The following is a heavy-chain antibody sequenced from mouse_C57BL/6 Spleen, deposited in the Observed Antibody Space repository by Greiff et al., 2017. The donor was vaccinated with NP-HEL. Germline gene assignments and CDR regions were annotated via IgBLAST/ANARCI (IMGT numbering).Heavy chain of an antibody. Sequence: EVQLQQSGPVLVKPGASVKMSCKASGYTFTDYYMNWVKQSHGKSLEWIGVINPYNGGTSYNQKFKGKATLTVDKSSSTAYMELNSLTSEDSAGYYCARGGSSPVYYFDYWGQGTTLTVSS. D-gene: IGHD1-1*01. CDR2: INPYNGGT. CDR1: GYTFTDYY. V-gene: IGHV1-19*01. CDR3: ARGGSSPVYYFDY. J-gene: IGHJ2*01.